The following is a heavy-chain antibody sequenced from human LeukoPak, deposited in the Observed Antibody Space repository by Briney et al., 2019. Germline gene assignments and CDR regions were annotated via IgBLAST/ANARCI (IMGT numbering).Heavy chain of an antibody. D-gene: IGHD5-24*01. J-gene: IGHJ5*02. V-gene: IGHV1-2*02. CDR3: ARDNSVRDEAWWFYP. CDR1: GYTFSDYF. CDR2: INPNSGDT. Sequence: ASVKVSCKASGYTFSDYFMHWVRQAPGQGLEWMGWINPNSGDTNYAQKFQGRVTMTRDTSISTDYLELSSLRSEDTAVYYCARDNSVRDEAWWFYPWGQGTLVTVSS.